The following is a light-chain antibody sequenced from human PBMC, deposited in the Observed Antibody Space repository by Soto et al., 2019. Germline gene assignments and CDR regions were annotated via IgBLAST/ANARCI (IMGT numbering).Light chain of an antibody. CDR3: QQTYDVPPT. J-gene: IGKJ1*01. V-gene: IGKV1-39*01. CDR1: QNISHY. CDR2: GPS. Sequence: DIQMTQSPSFLSASVGDRVTFNRRANQNISHYVYWHHQKSGKAPELLIYGPSTLQSGVPSRFGGSGSGTDFTLTISSLQPEDFATYYCQQTYDVPPTFGQGSRVDVK.